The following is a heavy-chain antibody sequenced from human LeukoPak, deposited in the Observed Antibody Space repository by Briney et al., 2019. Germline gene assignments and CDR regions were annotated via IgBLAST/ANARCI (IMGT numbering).Heavy chain of an antibody. J-gene: IGHJ4*02. Sequence: SETLSPTCAVFGGSFSGYYLTWIRQSPGKGLEWVGEIHPTEGGHYNPSLESRVTMSVDTSKTQFSLRMNSVTAADTAVYFCARGTDAYKIGNIWGQGSLVTVSS. D-gene: IGHD5-24*01. V-gene: IGHV4-34*01. CDR2: IHPTEGG. CDR3: ARGTDAYKIGNI. CDR1: GGSFSGYY.